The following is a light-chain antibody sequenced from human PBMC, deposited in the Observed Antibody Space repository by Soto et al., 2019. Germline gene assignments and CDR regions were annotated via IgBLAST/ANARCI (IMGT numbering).Light chain of an antibody. CDR2: KAS. CDR3: QQYNSYPCT. Sequence: DIQMTQSPSTLSASVGDRVTITCRASQSISSWLAWYQQKPGKAPKLLIYKASSLESGVPSRFSGSGSGTESTLTISSLQPDDFATYYCQQYNSYPCTFGQGTKVEIK. J-gene: IGKJ1*01. CDR1: QSISSW. V-gene: IGKV1-5*03.